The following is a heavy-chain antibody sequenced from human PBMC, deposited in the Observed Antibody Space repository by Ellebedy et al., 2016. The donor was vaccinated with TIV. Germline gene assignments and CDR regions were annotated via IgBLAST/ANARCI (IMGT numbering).Heavy chain of an antibody. CDR3: ARERTMVTDS. Sequence: GESLKISCAASGFAFETDWMTWVRQAPGKGPEWVANINIDGDEQFYVDSVKGRFTISRDNTNNSLYLQMNSLRVDDTAVYYCARERTMVTDSWGQGILVTVSS. CDR2: INIDGDEQ. CDR1: GFAFETDW. J-gene: IGHJ4*02. D-gene: IGHD4/OR15-4a*01. V-gene: IGHV3-7*01.